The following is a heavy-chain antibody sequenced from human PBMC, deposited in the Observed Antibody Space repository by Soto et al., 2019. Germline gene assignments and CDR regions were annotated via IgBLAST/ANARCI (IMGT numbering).Heavy chain of an antibody. CDR1: GFTFSDYY. Sequence: PGGSLRLSCAASGFTFSDYYMSWIRQAPGKGLEWVSYISSSGSTIYYADSVKGRFTISRDNAKNSLYLQMNSLRAEDTAVYYYARVTEAASPGPPNYYMDVWGKGTTVTVSS. CDR2: ISSSGSTI. J-gene: IGHJ6*03. D-gene: IGHD6-13*01. CDR3: ARVTEAASPGPPNYYMDV. V-gene: IGHV3-11*01.